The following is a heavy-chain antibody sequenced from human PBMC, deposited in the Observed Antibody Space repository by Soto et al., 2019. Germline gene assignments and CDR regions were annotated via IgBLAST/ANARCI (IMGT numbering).Heavy chain of an antibody. CDR2: IYYSGST. CDR1: GGSISSGDYY. Sequence: SETLSLTCTVSGGSISSGDYYWSWIRQPPGKGLEWIGYIYYSGSTYYNPSLKSRVTISVDTSKNQFSLKLSSVTAADTAVYYGDRDSSGYLFDYWGRGTLVTVSS. CDR3: DRDSSGYLFDY. J-gene: IGHJ4*02. D-gene: IGHD3-22*01. V-gene: IGHV4-30-4*01.